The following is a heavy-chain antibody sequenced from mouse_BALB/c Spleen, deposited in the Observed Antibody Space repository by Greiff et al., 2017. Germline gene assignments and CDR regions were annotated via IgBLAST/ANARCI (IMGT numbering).Heavy chain of an antibody. CDR3: ARLPYGNYPAWFAY. Sequence: EVKLVESGGGLVKPGGSLKLSCAASGFAFSSYDMSWVRQTPEKRLEWVAYISSGGGSTYYPDTVKGRFTISRDNAKNTLYLQMSSLKSEDTAMYYCARLPYGNYPAWFAYWGQGTLVTVSA. CDR1: GFAFSSYD. CDR2: ISSGGGST. D-gene: IGHD2-1*01. J-gene: IGHJ3*01. V-gene: IGHV5-12-1*01.